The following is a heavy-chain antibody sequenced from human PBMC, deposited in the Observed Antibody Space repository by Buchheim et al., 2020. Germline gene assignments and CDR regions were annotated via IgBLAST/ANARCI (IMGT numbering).Heavy chain of an antibody. D-gene: IGHD7-27*01. CDR1: GFTFSSYA. CDR3: AREDGLGMGY. V-gene: IGHV3-30-3*01. J-gene: IGHJ4*02. Sequence: QVQLVESGGGVVQPGRSLRLSCAASGFTFSSYAMHWVRQAPGKGLEWVAVISYDGSNKYYADSVKGRFTISRANSKNTLYLQMNSLRAEDTAVYYCAREDGLGMGYWGQGTL. CDR2: ISYDGSNK.